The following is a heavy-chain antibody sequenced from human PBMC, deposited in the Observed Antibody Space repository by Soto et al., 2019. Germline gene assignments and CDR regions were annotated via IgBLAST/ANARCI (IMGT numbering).Heavy chain of an antibody. J-gene: IGHJ6*02. CDR3: VTYTLPAYYYAMDV. CDR2: ISSSRSYT. V-gene: IGHV3-11*03. Sequence: PGGSLRLSCAASGFTFSDYYMSWIRQDPGKGLEWVSYISSSRSYTNYADSVKGRFTISRDNAKNSLYLQMNSLRAEDTAVYYCVTYTLPAYYYAMDVWGQGTTVTVSS. CDR1: GFTFSDYY. D-gene: IGHD2-2*02.